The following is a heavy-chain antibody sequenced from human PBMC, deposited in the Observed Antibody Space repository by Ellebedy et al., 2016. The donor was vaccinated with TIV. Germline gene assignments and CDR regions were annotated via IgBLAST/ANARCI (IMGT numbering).Heavy chain of an antibody. CDR1: GCTVGNNY. D-gene: IGHD2-8*01. CDR2: IYSGGNT. Sequence: GESLTISCAASGCTVGNNYMSWFRQAPEKGLDWFSLIYSGGNTHYADSVKGRFTISRDSSDNTVYLQMNSLRVEDTAVYYCATGYAQNGQWGQGTLVTVSS. V-gene: IGHV3-66*01. J-gene: IGHJ4*02. CDR3: ATGYAQNGQ.